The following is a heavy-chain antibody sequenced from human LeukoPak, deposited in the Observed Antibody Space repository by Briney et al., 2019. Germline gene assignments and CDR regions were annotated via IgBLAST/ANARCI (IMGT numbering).Heavy chain of an antibody. J-gene: IGHJ3*02. CDR1: GFTFSSYS. V-gene: IGHV4-39*01. CDR2: IYYSGST. CDR3: ARLATNYYDSSRFHSGGAFDI. D-gene: IGHD3-22*01. Sequence: GSLRLSCAASGFTFSSYSMNWIRQPPGKGLEWIGSIYYSGSTYYNPSLKSRVTISVDTSKNQFSLKLSSVTAADTAVYYCARLATNYYDSSRFHSGGAFDIWGQGTMVTVSS.